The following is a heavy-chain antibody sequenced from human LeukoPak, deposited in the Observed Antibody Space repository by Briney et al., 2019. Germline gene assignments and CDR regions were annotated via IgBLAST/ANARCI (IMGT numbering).Heavy chain of an antibody. CDR1: GFTFSTYG. D-gene: IGHD1-26*01. J-gene: IGHJ4*02. CDR3: ARGGYSGIYFFDY. V-gene: IGHV3-33*01. Sequence: PGASLRLSCAASGFTFSTYGMHWVRQAPGKGLEWVAVVWYDGTNIHYVDSVKGRFTISRDNSKSTLYLQMNSLTAEDTAVYYCARGGYSGIYFFDYWGQGTPVTVS. CDR2: VWYDGTNI.